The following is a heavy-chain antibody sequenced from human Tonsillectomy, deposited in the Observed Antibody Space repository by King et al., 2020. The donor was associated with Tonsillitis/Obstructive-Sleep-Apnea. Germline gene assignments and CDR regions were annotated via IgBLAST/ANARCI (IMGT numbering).Heavy chain of an antibody. J-gene: IGHJ4*02. CDR3: AGAPYYDILTGREYYFNY. CDR2: ISYSGST. V-gene: IGHV4-59*01. D-gene: IGHD3-9*01. CDR1: VGSISSYY. Sequence: QLQESGPGLVKPSETLSLTCTVSVGSISSYYWSWIRQPPGKGLDCIGYISYSGSTNYNASLKSRVTISVDTSNNQFSLKLSSVTAADTAVYYCAGAPYYDILTGREYYFNYWGQGTLVTVSS.